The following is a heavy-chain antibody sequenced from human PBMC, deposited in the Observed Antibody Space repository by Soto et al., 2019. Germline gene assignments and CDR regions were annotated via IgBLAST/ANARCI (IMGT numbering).Heavy chain of an antibody. CDR3: ARDGIGGPTFRGYLDY. D-gene: IGHD2-15*01. CDR2: IWFDGSNK. CDR1: GSIFTGYG. V-gene: IGHV3-33*01. Sequence: QVHLVESGGGVAQPGRSLRLSCAASGSIFTGYGMHWGRQAPGKGLEWVAVIWFDGSNKYYADSVKGRFTISRDNSKNMLYLQMNSLRVEGTAVYYCARDGIGGPTFRGYLDYWGQGNLVTVSS. J-gene: IGHJ4*02.